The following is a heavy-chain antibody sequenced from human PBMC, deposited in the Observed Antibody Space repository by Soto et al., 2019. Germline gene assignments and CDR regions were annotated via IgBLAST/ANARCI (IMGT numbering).Heavy chain of an antibody. J-gene: IGHJ4*02. D-gene: IGHD2-15*01. CDR2: INVGNGNT. CDR1: GYTFTSYA. CDR3: ARGPGGPDGPGDY. V-gene: IGHV1-3*01. Sequence: ASVKVSCKASGYTFTSYAMQWVRQAPGQRLEWMGWINVGNGNTKYSQKFQGRVTITRDTPASTANMELSSLRSEDTAVYYCARGPGGPDGPGDYWGQGTLVTVSS.